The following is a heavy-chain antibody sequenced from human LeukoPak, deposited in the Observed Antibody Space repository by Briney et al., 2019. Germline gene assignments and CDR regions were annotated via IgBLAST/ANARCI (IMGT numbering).Heavy chain of an antibody. CDR3: AREYCGSASCDREYFQD. D-gene: IGHD2-2*01. V-gene: IGHV4-61*02. Sequence: SQTLSLTCTVSGGSIRSGSYHWSWIRQPAGKGLEWIGRLFTSGSTNYNPSLQSRVTISVDTSKNQFSLRLSSVTAADTAVYYCAREYCGSASCDREYFQDWRQGTLVSVSS. CDR1: GGSIRSGSYH. CDR2: LFTSGST. J-gene: IGHJ1*01.